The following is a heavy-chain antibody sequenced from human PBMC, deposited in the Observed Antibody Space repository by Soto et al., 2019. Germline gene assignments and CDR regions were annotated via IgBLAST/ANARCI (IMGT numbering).Heavy chain of an antibody. J-gene: IGHJ5*02. V-gene: IGHV3-30*18. Sequence: GSLRLSCAASGFTFSSYGMHWVRQAPGKGLEWVAVISYDGSNKYYADSVKGRFTISRDNSKNTLYLQMNSLRAEDTAVYYCAKETVVPAAIHWFDPWGQGTLVTVSS. D-gene: IGHD2-2*01. CDR1: GFTFSSYG. CDR2: ISYDGSNK. CDR3: AKETVVPAAIHWFDP.